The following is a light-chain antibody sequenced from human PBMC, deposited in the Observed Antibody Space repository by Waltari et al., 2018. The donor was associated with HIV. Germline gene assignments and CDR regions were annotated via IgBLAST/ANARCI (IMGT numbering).Light chain of an antibody. CDR2: ATF. CDR1: PGAGHNGHY. J-gene: IGLJ3*02. V-gene: IGLV7-43*01. CDR3: QLHCAGPSWL. Sequence: QTVVTQEPSLTVSPGGTVTLTCASAPGAGHNGHYPTWLQVRPGQKPRPLVYATFKKYSWTPARFSGALLGDKAALTLSGAVLEDEADYFCQLHCAGPSWLFGGGTRLTVL.